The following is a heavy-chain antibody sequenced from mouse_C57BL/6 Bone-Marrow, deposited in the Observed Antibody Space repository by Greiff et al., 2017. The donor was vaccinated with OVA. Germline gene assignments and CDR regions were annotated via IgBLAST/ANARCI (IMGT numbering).Heavy chain of an antibody. CDR1: GYSITSGYY. CDR3: ARERSTTPGAY. V-gene: IGHV3-6*01. D-gene: IGHD1-1*01. J-gene: IGHJ3*01. Sequence: ESGPGLVKPSQSLSLTCSVTGYSITSGYYWNWLRQFPGNKLEWMGYISYDGSNNYNPSLKNRISITRDTSKNQFFLKLNSVTTEDTATYYCARERSTTPGAYWGQGTLVTVSA. CDR2: ISYDGSN.